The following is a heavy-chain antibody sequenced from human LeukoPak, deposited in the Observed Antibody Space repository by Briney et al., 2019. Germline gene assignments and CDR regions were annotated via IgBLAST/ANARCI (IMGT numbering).Heavy chain of an antibody. V-gene: IGHV4-59*12. CDR3: ARDRLDSSGYRAFDI. J-gene: IGHJ3*02. D-gene: IGHD3-22*01. CDR1: GGSMTSYY. CDR2: IYYSGST. Sequence: SETLSLTCSVSGGSMTSYYWSWIRQPPGKGLEWIGYIYYSGSTIYSPSLRSRVSISIDTSRNQFSLKLTSVTAADTAVYYCARDRLDSSGYRAFDIWGQGTMVTVSS.